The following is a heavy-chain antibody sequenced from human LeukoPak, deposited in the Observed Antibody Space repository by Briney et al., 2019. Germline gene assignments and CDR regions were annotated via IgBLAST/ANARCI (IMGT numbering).Heavy chain of an antibody. CDR2: IYYSGST. CDR1: GGSFSSYY. Sequence: PSETLSLTCAVYGGSFSSYYWSWIRQPPGKGLEWIGYIYYSGSTNYNPSLKSRVTISVDTSKNQFSLKLSSVTAADTAVYYCATLPEYGEDYWGQGTLVTVSS. D-gene: IGHD3-10*01. CDR3: ATLPEYGEDY. V-gene: IGHV4-59*08. J-gene: IGHJ4*02.